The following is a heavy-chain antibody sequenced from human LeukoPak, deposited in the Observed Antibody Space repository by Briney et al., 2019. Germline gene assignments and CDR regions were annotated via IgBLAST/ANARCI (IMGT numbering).Heavy chain of an antibody. D-gene: IGHD2-21*01. CDR1: GGSISSGDYY. CDR2: IYYSGST. V-gene: IGHV4-30-4*01. Sequence: PSETLSLTCTVSGGSISSGDYYWSWIRQAPGKGLEWIGYIYYSGSTYYNPSLKSRVTISVDTSKNQLSLKLSSVTAADTAVYYCASFYQAYYFDYWGQGTLVTVSS. J-gene: IGHJ4*02. CDR3: ASFYQAYYFDY.